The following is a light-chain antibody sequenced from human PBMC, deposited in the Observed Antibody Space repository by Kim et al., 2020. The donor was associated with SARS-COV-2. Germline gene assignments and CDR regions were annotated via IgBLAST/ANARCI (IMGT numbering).Light chain of an antibody. CDR2: QDT. Sequence: SYELTQPPSVSVSPGQTATITCSGDKLEDKYVCWYQQKAGQSPVLLTYQDTKWPSGIPERFSGSSSGNTATLSISGTQAMDEADYYCQTWDSGSVIFGGGTQLTVL. V-gene: IGLV3-1*01. CDR1: KLEDKY. CDR3: QTWDSGSVI. J-gene: IGLJ2*01.